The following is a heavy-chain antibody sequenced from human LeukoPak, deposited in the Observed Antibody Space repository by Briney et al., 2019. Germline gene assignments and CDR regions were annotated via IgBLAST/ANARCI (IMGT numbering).Heavy chain of an antibody. CDR3: ASFGSSGYWLAY. D-gene: IGHD3-22*01. Sequence: GGSLRLSCAASGFTFSNYWMHWVRQVPGKGLVWFSHINNDGTSTSYADSVKGRFTISRDNAKHTLYLQMNSLRAEDTAVYYCASFGSSGYWLAYWGQGALVTVSS. V-gene: IGHV3-74*01. J-gene: IGHJ4*02. CDR1: GFTFSNYW. CDR2: INNDGTST.